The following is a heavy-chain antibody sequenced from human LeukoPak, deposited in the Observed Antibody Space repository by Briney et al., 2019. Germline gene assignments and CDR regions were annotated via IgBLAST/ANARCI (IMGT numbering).Heavy chain of an antibody. V-gene: IGHV4-39*01. D-gene: IGHD6-6*01. CDR1: GGSISSSSYY. CDR3: ARHTRRGSSSRSDAFDI. Sequence: SVTLSLTCTVSGGSISSSSYYWGWIRQPPGKGLEWIGSIYYSGSTYYNPSLKSRVTISVDTSKNQFSLKLSSVTAADTAVYYCARHTRRGSSSRSDAFDIWGQGTMVTVSS. J-gene: IGHJ3*02. CDR2: IYYSGST.